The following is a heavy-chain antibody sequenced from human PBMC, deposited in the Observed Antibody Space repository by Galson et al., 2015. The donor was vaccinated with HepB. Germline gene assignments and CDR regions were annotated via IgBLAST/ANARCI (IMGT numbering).Heavy chain of an antibody. V-gene: IGHV3-74*01. CDR3: ARDRSCSNGVCKPAAFDV. CDR2: VNADGSST. CDR1: GFTFSSYW. D-gene: IGHD2-8*01. J-gene: IGHJ3*01. Sequence: SLRLSCAASGFTFSSYWMHWVRQAPGKGLVWVPRVNADGSSTYYADSVKGRFTISRDNAKNTLYVQMNSLRAEDTAAYYCARDRSCSNGVCKPAAFDVWGQGTMVTVSS.